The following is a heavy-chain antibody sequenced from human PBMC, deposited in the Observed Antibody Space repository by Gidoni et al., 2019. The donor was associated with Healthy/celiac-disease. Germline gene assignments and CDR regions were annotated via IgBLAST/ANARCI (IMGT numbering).Heavy chain of an antibody. CDR1: GFTFDDYA. J-gene: IGHJ4*02. Sequence: EVQLVESGGGLVQPGRSLRLSCAASGFTFDDYAMHWVRQAPGKGLEWVSGISWNCNYIGYADSVKGRFTISRDNAKNSLFLQVSSLRPEDTAFYYCAKDRRVGATGGNFDYWGQGTLVTVSS. D-gene: IGHD1-26*01. V-gene: IGHV3-9*01. CDR3: AKDRRVGATGGNFDY. CDR2: ISWNCNYI.